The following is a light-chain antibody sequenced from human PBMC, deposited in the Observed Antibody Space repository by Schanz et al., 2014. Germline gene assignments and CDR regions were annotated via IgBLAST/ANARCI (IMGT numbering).Light chain of an antibody. CDR3: SSHTTDTTWL. CDR1: SSDVGAYNH. J-gene: IGLJ3*02. Sequence: QSALTQPASVSGSPGQSITISCTGTSSDVGAYNHVSWYQQHPGKAPKLIIYDVYNRPSGVSNRFSASKSGNTASLTISGLLAEDEADYYCSSHTTDTTWLFGGGTKLTVL. V-gene: IGLV2-14*03. CDR2: DVY.